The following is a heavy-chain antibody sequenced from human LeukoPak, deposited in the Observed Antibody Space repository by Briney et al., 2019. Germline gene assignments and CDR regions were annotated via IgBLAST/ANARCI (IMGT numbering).Heavy chain of an antibody. CDR1: GYSISSGYS. V-gene: IGHV4-38-2*02. D-gene: IGHD7-27*01. CDR2: IYHSGST. J-gene: IGHJ4*02. CDR3: ARETGERGTFIYFDY. Sequence: SETLSLTCTVSGYSISSGYSWGWIRQPPGKGLEWIGSIYHSGSTYYNPSLKSRVTISVDTSKNQFSLKLSSVTAADTAVYYCARETGERGTFIYFDYWGQGTLVTVSS.